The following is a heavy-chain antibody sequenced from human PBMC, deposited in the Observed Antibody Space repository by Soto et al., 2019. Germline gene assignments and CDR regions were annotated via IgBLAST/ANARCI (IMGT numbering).Heavy chain of an antibody. CDR3: AKDLEVGSYSHYYGMDV. Sequence: EVQLVESGGGLVQPGRSLRLSCAASGFTFDDYAMHWVRQAPGKGLEWVSGISWNSGSIGYADSVKGRFTISRDNAKNSLYLQMNSLRAEDTALYYCAKDLEVGSYSHYYGMDVWGQGTTFTVSS. J-gene: IGHJ6*02. D-gene: IGHD1-26*01. V-gene: IGHV3-9*01. CDR1: GFTFDDYA. CDR2: ISWNSGSI.